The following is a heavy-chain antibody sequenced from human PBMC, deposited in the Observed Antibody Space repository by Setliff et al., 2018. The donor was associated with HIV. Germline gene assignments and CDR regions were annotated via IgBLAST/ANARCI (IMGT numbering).Heavy chain of an antibody. CDR3: ARYKCINFACVGFDI. V-gene: IGHV4-59*11. D-gene: IGHD3-9*01. CDR1: RDSINGHW. J-gene: IGHJ3*02. Sequence: PSETLSLTCTVSRDSINGHWWSWIRQPPGKGLEWTGSIHYSGITHYNPSLKSRLTMSVDTSKSQVSLKLTSVTAADTAVYYCARYKCINFACVGFDIWGQGTVVTVSS. CDR2: IHYSGIT.